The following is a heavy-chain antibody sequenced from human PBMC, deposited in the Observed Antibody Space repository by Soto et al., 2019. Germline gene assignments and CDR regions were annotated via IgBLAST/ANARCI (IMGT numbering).Heavy chain of an antibody. CDR1: GFPFSSYA. V-gene: IGHV3-23*01. D-gene: IGHD6-13*01. J-gene: IGHJ4*02. CDR3: AKENGYSSTWFEFDY. CDR2: ISGSGGST. Sequence: PGGSLRLSCAASGFPFSSYAMSWVRQAPGKGLEWVSAISGSGGSTDYADSVKGRFTISRDNSKNTLYLQMNSLRAEDTAVYYCAKENGYSSTWFEFDYWGQGTLVTVSS.